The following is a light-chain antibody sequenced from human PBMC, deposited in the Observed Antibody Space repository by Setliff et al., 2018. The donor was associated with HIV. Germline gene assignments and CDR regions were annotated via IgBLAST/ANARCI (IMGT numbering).Light chain of an antibody. CDR3: YSYAGTNSGV. CDR1: SSDVGSFDL. CDR2: EVT. J-gene: IGLJ1*01. Sequence: QSVLAQPASVSGSPGQSITISCTGTSSDVGSFDLVSWYQHHPGKAHKLMISEVTKRPSGVSNRFSGSKSGNTASLTISGLQAEDEADYYCYSYAGTNSGVFGTGTKVTVL. V-gene: IGLV2-23*02.